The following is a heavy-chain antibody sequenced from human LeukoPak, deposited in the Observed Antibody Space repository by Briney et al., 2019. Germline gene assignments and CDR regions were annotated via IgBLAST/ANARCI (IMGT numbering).Heavy chain of an antibody. Sequence: PGGSLRLSCAASGFTFSSYGMHWVRQAPGKGLEWVSYISSSSSTIYYADSVKGRFTISRDNAKNSLYLQMNSLRDEDTAVYYCAREYYDFWSGYAKPYYYYYYYMDVWGKGTTVTVSS. V-gene: IGHV3-48*02. CDR2: ISSSSSTI. CDR3: AREYYDFWSGYAKPYYYYYYYMDV. D-gene: IGHD3-3*01. J-gene: IGHJ6*03. CDR1: GFTFSSYG.